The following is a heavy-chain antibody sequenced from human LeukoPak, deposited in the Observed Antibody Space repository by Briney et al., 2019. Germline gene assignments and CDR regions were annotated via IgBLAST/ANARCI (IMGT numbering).Heavy chain of an antibody. CDR3: ARQAYRDYDRKDYYFFDY. D-gene: IGHD3-22*01. Sequence: SETLSLTYTVSCGFIISPIHQWGWIRQPPGTGLEWIGRIYYSGKAYYNASLKTRVTMAVDTSKNQFSLKLNSVTAADTAVDYCARQAYRDYDRKDYYFFDYWGQGALVTVSS. CDR2: IYYSGKA. CDR1: CGFIISPIHQ. V-gene: IGHV4-39*01. J-gene: IGHJ4*02.